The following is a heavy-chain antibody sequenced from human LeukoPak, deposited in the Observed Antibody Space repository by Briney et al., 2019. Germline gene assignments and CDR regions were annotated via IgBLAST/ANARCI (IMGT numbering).Heavy chain of an antibody. D-gene: IGHD6-13*01. J-gene: IGHJ4*02. CDR1: GGSISSYY. CDR3: ARDGAVAAAGVFDY. CDR2: IYYSGST. Sequence: SETLSLTCTVSGGSISSYYWSWIRQSPGKGLEWIGYIYYSGSTNYNPSLKSRVTISVDTSKNQFSLKLSSVTAADTAVYYCARDGAVAAAGVFDYWGQGTLVTVSS. V-gene: IGHV4-59*01.